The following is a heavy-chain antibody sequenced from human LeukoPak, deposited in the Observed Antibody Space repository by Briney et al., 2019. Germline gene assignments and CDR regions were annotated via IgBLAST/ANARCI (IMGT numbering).Heavy chain of an antibody. CDR3: ARGGGYSSTSVEN. Sequence: SETLSLTCAVYSGSFSGYYWSWIRQPPGNGLEWIGEINHSGSTNYNPSLKSRVAISVDTSKNQFSLKLSSVTAADTAVYYCARGGGYSSTSVENWGQGTLVTVSS. D-gene: IGHD6-13*01. CDR1: SGSFSGYY. CDR2: INHSGST. V-gene: IGHV4-34*01. J-gene: IGHJ4*02.